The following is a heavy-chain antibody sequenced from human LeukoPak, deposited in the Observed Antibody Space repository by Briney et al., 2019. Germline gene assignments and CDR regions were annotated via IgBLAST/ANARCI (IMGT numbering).Heavy chain of an antibody. CDR3: AKSAGYSPYYFDY. D-gene: IGHD5-18*01. Sequence: PGGSLRLSCAASGFTFSSYGMSWVRQAPGKGLEWVSRISGGGGGTYYADSVKGRFTISRDNSKSALYLQMNSLRAGDTAVYYCAKSAGYSPYYFDYWGQGTLVTVSS. CDR1: GFTFSSYG. CDR2: ISGGGGGT. J-gene: IGHJ4*02. V-gene: IGHV3-23*01.